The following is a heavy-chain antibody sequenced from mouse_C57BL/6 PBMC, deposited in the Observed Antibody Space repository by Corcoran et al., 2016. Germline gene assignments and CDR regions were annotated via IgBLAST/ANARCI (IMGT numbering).Heavy chain of an antibody. V-gene: IGHV1-76*01. CDR3: TRRGSVTGLGY. Sequence: QVQLKQSGAELVRPGASVKLSCKASGYTFTDYYINWVKQRPGQGLEWIARIYPGSGNTYYNEKFKGKATLTAEKSSSTASMQLSSLTSEDSAVYFCTRRGSVTGLGYWGQGTTLTVSS. CDR2: IYPGSGNT. J-gene: IGHJ2*01. CDR1: GYTFTDYY. D-gene: IGHD4-1*01.